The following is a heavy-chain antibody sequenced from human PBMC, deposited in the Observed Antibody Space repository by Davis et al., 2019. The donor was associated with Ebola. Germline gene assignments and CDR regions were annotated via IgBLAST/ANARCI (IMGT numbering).Heavy chain of an antibody. CDR3: AKDGWWQIDY. CDR1: GFTFSSYW. D-gene: IGHD2-15*01. V-gene: IGHV3-7*03. J-gene: IGHJ4*02. CDR2: IKKDGSEK. Sequence: AGSLSPSCPAAGFTFSSYWTSWVRPVPGKWLEWVANIKKDGSEKYYVDSVKGRFTISRDNAKNSLYLQMNSLRAEDTAVYYCAKDGWWQIDYWGQGTLVTVSS.